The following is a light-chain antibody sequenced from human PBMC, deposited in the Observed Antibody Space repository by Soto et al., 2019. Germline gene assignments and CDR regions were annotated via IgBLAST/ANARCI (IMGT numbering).Light chain of an antibody. CDR2: DAS. J-gene: IGKJ4*01. V-gene: IGKV1-5*01. CDR3: QQYNSYALT. CDR1: QSISGW. Sequence: DIQMTQSPSTLSASVGDRVTITCRASQSISGWLAWYQQKPGKAPNLLIYDASSVQSGVPSRFSGSRSGTEFTLTISSLQPDDFATYYCQQYNSYALTFGGGTKVDI.